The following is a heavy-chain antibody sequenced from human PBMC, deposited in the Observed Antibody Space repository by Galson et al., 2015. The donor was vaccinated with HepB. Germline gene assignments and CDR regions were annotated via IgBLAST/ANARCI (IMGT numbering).Heavy chain of an antibody. J-gene: IGHJ4*02. CDR1: GYAFTGYY. D-gene: IGHD6-13*01. V-gene: IGHV1-2*02. Sequence: SVKVSCKASGYAFTGYYMHWVRQAPGQGLEWMGWINPNSGDTNYAQKFQGRVTMTRDTSISTAYMELSRLRSDDTAMYYCARDVSDSSSWYAIDYWGQGTLVTVSS. CDR3: ARDVSDSSSWYAIDY. CDR2: INPNSGDT.